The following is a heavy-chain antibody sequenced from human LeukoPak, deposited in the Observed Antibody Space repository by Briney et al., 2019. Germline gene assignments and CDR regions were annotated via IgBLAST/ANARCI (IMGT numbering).Heavy chain of an antibody. D-gene: IGHD6-19*01. V-gene: IGHV3-30*18. J-gene: IGHJ4*02. Sequence: GGSLRLSCAASGFTFSSYGMHWVRQAPGKGLEWVAVISYDGSNKYYADSVKGRFTISRDNSKNTLYLQMNSLRAEDTAVYYCAKDYSSGWYTGGRVDCWGQGTLVTVSS. CDR2: ISYDGSNK. CDR1: GFTFSSYG. CDR3: AKDYSSGWYTGGRVDC.